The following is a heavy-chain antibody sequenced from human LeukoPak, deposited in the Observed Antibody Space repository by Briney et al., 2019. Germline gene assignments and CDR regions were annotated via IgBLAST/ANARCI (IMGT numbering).Heavy chain of an antibody. CDR2: IYYSGST. J-gene: IGHJ4*02. D-gene: IGHD6-13*01. CDR3: AREQQLVRSIDY. CDR1: GGSISSYY. V-gene: IGHV4-59*01. Sequence: SETLSLTCTVSGGSISSYYWSWIRQPPGKGLEWIGYIYYSGSTNYNPSLKSRVTISVDTSKNQFSLKLSSVTAADTAVYNCAREQQLVRSIDYWGQGTLVTVSS.